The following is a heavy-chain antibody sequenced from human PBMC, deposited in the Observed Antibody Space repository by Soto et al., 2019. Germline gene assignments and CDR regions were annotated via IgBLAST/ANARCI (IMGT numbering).Heavy chain of an antibody. CDR3: ARGGVAARRFDY. D-gene: IGHD3-16*01. V-gene: IGHV3-23*01. Sequence: EVQLLESGGGLVQPGGSLRLSCAASGFTFSSHSMSWVRQAPGQGLEWVSSIGGSGANIYYADSMKGRFTFSRDNSKNTLYLQMSSLRAEDTALYYCARGGVAARRFDYWGQGTLVTVSS. CDR1: GFTFSSHS. CDR2: IGGSGANI. J-gene: IGHJ4*02.